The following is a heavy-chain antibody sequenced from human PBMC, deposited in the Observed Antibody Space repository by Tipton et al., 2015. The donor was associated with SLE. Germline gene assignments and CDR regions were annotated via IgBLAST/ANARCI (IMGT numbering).Heavy chain of an antibody. CDR1: GGSISSSSYY. CDR3: ARLLIFGVVIMTDDAFDI. D-gene: IGHD3-3*01. CDR2: IYYSGST. V-gene: IGHV4-39*07. Sequence: TLSLTCTVSGGSISSSSYYWGWIRQPPGKGLEWIGSIYYSGSTYYNPSLKSRGTISVDTSKNQFSLKLSSVTAADTAVYYCARLLIFGVVIMTDDAFDIWGQGTMVTVSS. J-gene: IGHJ3*02.